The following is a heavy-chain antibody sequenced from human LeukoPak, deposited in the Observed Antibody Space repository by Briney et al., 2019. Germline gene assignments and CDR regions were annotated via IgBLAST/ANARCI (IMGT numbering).Heavy chain of an antibody. CDR1: GFTFSSYS. J-gene: IGHJ4*02. V-gene: IGHV3-21*03. D-gene: IGHD2-2*01. CDR3: TTLYCSSTSCQDY. CDR2: ISSSSSYI. Sequence: NPGGSLRLSRAASGFTFSSYSMNWVRQAPGKGLEWVSSISSSSSYIYYADSVKGRFTISRDNAKNSLYLQMNSLKTEDTAVYYCTTLYCSSTSCQDYWGQGTLVTVSS.